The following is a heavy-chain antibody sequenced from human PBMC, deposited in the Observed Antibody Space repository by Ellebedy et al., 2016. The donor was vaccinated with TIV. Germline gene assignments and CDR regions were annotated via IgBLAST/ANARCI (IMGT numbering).Heavy chain of an antibody. J-gene: IGHJ4*02. CDR3: ARDGGSSGWYQQGALDY. CDR1: GFTFSSYG. D-gene: IGHD6-19*01. Sequence: GGSLRLSCAASGFTFSSYGMHWVRQAPGKGLEWVAVIWYDGSNKYYADSVKGRFTISRDNSKNTLYLQMNSLRAEDTAVYYCARDGGSSGWYQQGALDYWGQGTLVTVSS. V-gene: IGHV3-33*01. CDR2: IWYDGSNK.